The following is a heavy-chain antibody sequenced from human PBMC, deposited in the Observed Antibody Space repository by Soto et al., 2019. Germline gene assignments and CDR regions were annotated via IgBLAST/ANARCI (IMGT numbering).Heavy chain of an antibody. D-gene: IGHD6-19*01. Sequence: EVQLVESGGGLVQPGRSLRLSCAASGFTFDDYAMHWVRQAPGKGLEWVSGISWNSGSIGYADSVKGRFTITRENAKNSLYLQMNSLRADYTALYYCVKDRGLGLAFYFDYWGQGTMVTVSS. CDR3: VKDRGLGLAFYFDY. CDR2: ISWNSGSI. CDR1: GFTFDDYA. V-gene: IGHV3-9*01. J-gene: IGHJ4*02.